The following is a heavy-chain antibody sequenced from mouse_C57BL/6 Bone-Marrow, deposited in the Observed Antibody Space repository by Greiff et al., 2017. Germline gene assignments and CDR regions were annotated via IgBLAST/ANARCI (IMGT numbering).Heavy chain of an antibody. J-gene: IGHJ1*03. D-gene: IGHD2-5*01. V-gene: IGHV1-55*01. CDR1: GYTFTSYW. CDR2: IYPGSGST. Sequence: QVQLQQPGAELVKPGASVKMSCKASGYTFTSYWMTWVKQRPGQGLEWIGDIYPGSGSTTYNEKYRSKDTLTVDTSSGTAYMQLSSLTTEDYAVYYGARPYYSNCWYCDVWGTGTRVTVTA. CDR3: ARPYYSNCWYCDV.